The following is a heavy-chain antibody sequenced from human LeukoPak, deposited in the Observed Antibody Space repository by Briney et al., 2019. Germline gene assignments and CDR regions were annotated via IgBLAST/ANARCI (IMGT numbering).Heavy chain of an antibody. CDR2: IKQDGSEK. V-gene: IGHV3-7*01. CDR1: GFTFSSYW. Sequence: GWSLRHSCAASGFTFSSYWMSWVRQAPGKGLEWVANIKQDGSEKYYVDSVKGRFTISRDNAKNSLYLQMNSLRAEDTAVDYCAREPIVVVPAAMMENWFDPCGQGTLVTVSS. D-gene: IGHD2-2*01. J-gene: IGHJ5*02. CDR3: AREPIVVVPAAMMENWFDP.